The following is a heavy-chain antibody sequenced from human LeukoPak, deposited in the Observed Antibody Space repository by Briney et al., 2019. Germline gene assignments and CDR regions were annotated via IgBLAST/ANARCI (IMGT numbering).Heavy chain of an antibody. CDR2: IYISGST. D-gene: IGHD3-22*01. Sequence: PSETLSLTCTVSGGSISSYYWSWIRQPAGKGLEWIGRIYISGSTNYNPSLKSRVTMSIATSKNQISLKLTSVTAADTAVYYCASLYYDSSSGDYWGQGTLVTVSA. CDR1: GGSISSYY. J-gene: IGHJ4*02. V-gene: IGHV4-4*07. CDR3: ASLYYDSSSGDY.